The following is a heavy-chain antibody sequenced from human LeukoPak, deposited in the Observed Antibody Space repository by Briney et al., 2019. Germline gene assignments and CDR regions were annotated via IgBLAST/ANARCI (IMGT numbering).Heavy chain of an antibody. J-gene: IGHJ4*02. Sequence: ETLSLTCAVYGGSFSGYYWSWIRQPPGKGLEWVSSISSSSSYISYADSVKGRFTISRDNAKNSLYLQMNSLRAEDTAVYYCARGGWYFHYWGQGTLVTVSS. CDR3: ARGGWYFHY. V-gene: IGHV3-21*01. D-gene: IGHD6-19*01. CDR1: GGSFSGYY. CDR2: ISSSSSYI.